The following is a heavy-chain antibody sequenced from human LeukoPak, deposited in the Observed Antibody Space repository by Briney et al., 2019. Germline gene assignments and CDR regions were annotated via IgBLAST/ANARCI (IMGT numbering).Heavy chain of an antibody. Sequence: VQPSETLSLTCTVSGYCINSGYYWGWIRQPPGKGLGWIRSIYHSGSTYYNPSLKSRVTITVDTSKNQFSLKLSSVTAADTAVYYCARTYPSEVAIWVAFDIWGQGTMVTVSS. D-gene: IGHD2-21*01. V-gene: IGHV4-38-2*02. CDR2: IYHSGST. CDR3: ARTYPSEVAIWVAFDI. J-gene: IGHJ3*02. CDR1: GYCINSGYY.